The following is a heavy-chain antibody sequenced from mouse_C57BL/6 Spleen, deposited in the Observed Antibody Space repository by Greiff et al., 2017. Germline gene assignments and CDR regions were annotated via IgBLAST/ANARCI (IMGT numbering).Heavy chain of an antibody. CDR1: GYTFTSYW. CDR2: IDPSDSST. V-gene: IGHV1-50*01. D-gene: IGHD2-12*01. CDR3: ARGTGYSNDEGFDD. Sequence: QVQLQQPGAELVKPGASVKLSCKASGYTFTSYWMQWVKQRPGQGLEWIGEIDPSDSSTNYNQKFKGKATLTVDTSSSTAYMQLSSLTSEDSSVYYGARGTGYSNDEGFDDWGQGTTLTVSS. J-gene: IGHJ2*01.